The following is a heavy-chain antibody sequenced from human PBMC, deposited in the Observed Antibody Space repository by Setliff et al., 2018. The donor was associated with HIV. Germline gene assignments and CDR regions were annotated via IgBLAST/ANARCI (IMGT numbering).Heavy chain of an antibody. Sequence: ASVKVSCKASGYSFSNHSMLWVRQAPGQGLEWMGWINCNSGGTDYAQNFQGWVTVTRDTPINTVYMELSSLKSDDTAVYYCARDYLHVFDIWGQGTMVTVSS. CDR3: ARDYLHVFDI. J-gene: IGHJ3*02. CDR1: GYSFSNHS. CDR2: INCNSGGT. V-gene: IGHV1-2*04.